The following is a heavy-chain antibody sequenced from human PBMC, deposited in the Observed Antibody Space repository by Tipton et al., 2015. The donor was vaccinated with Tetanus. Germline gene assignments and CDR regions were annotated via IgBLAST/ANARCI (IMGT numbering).Heavy chain of an antibody. D-gene: IGHD1-1*01. Sequence: TLSLTCTVSGGSVSSGAYCWSWIRQHPGKGLESIGCISSRGSTYYNPSLTGRVSISVDTSKNQFSLKLTSVTAAATAIYYCALGGDNLSFQRPTGRWFDPWGHGTLVTVSS. CDR2: ISSRGST. CDR1: GGSVSSGAYC. J-gene: IGHJ5*02. CDR3: ALGGDNLSFQRPTGRWFDP. V-gene: IGHV4-31*03.